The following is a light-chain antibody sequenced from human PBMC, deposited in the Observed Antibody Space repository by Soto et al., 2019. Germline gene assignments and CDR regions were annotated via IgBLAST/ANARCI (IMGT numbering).Light chain of an antibody. CDR3: QSYDSSRSVHVV. Sequence: QSVLTQPPSVSGAPGQRVTISCTGSSSNIGAGYDVHWYQQLPGTAPKLLIYGNSNRPSGVTDRFSGSKSGTSASLAITGLQAEDEADYYCQSYDSSRSVHVVFGGGTKLTVL. CDR2: GNS. V-gene: IGLV1-40*01. CDR1: SSNIGAGYD. J-gene: IGLJ2*01.